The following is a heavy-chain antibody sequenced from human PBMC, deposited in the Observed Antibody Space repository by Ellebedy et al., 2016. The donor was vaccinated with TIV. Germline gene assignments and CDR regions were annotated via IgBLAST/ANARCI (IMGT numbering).Heavy chain of an antibody. CDR1: GFTFSNYG. V-gene: IGHV3-33*01. J-gene: IGHJ4*02. CDR2: IWYDGSYK. CDR3: AREAYGWGYYFDS. Sequence: PGGSLRLSCAASGFTFSNYGMHWVRQAPGKGLEWVAVIWYDGSYKYYADSVKGRFTISRDNSKATLYVQMNSLRADDTAVYYCAREAYGWGYYFDSWGQGTLVTVSS. D-gene: IGHD3-16*01.